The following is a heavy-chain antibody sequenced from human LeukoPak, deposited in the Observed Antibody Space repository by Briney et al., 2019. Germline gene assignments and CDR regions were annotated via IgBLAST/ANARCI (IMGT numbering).Heavy chain of an antibody. J-gene: IGHJ3*02. V-gene: IGHV1-69*13. CDR2: IIPIFGTA. CDR3: ARTAQQLVEGDAFDI. Sequence: ASVKVSCKASGGTFSSYAISWVRQAPGQGLEWMGGIIPIFGTANYAQKFQGRVTITAGESTSTAYMELSSLRSEDTAVYYCARTAQQLVEGDAFDIWGQGTMVTVSS. CDR1: GGTFSSYA. D-gene: IGHD6-13*01.